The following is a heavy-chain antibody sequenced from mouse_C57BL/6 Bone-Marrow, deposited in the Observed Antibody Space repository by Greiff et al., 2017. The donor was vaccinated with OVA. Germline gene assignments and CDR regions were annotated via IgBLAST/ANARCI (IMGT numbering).Heavy chain of an antibody. Sequence: EVQGVESGGGLVKPGGSLKLSCAASGFTFSSYAMSWVRQTPEKRLEWVATISDGGSYTYYPDNVKGRFTISRDNAKNNLYLQMSHLKSEDTAMYYCARDPLYWYFDVWGTGTTVTVSS. J-gene: IGHJ1*03. V-gene: IGHV5-4*01. CDR3: ARDPLYWYFDV. CDR1: GFTFSSYA. CDR2: ISDGGSYT.